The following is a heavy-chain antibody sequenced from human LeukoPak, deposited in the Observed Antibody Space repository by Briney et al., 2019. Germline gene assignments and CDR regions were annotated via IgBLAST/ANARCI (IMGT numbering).Heavy chain of an antibody. CDR3: ARPDGVRGAPSLGGMDV. CDR1: GYTFTSYA. J-gene: IGHJ6*02. V-gene: IGHV1-69*13. CDR2: IIPIFGTA. D-gene: IGHD3-10*01. Sequence: ASVKVSCKASGYTFTSYAISWVRQAPGQGLEWMGGIIPIFGTANYAQKFQGRVTITADESTSTAYMELSSLRSEDTAVYYCARPDGVRGAPSLGGMDVWGQGTTVTVSS.